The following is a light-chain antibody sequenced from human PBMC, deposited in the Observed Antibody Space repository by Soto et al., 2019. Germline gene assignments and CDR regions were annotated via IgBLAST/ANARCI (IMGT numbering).Light chain of an antibody. J-gene: IGKJ3*01. Sequence: EIVLTQSPATLSLSPGERATLSCRASQSVSSYLAWYQQKPGQAPRLLIYDASNRATGIPARFSGSGSGTDCTLPISSLEPEDFAVYYCQQRSNWPPRFTFGPGTKVDI. CDR1: QSVSSY. V-gene: IGKV3-11*01. CDR2: DAS. CDR3: QQRSNWPPRFT.